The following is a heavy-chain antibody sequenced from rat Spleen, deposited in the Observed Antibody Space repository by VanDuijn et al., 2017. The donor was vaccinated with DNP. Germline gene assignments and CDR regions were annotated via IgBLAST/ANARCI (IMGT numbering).Heavy chain of an antibody. CDR3: AKGPNYGGYSDFFDY. V-gene: IGHV4-2*01. J-gene: IGHJ2*01. CDR1: GFNFNDNW. CDR2: INKESCTI. Sequence: EVKLVESGGGLVQPGKSLKLSCAAPGFNFNDNWMGWVRQAPGKGLEWIGEINKESCTIIYSPSLKDKFTISRDNAQNTLYLQMNKLGSEDTAIYHCAKGPNYGGYSDFFDYWGQGVMVTVSS. D-gene: IGHD1-11*01.